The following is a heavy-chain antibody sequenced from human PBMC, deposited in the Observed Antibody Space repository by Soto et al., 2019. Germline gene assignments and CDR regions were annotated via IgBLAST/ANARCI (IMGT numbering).Heavy chain of an antibody. V-gene: IGHV4-34*01. CDR3: ARDSHYGDYELVFDY. J-gene: IGHJ4*02. D-gene: IGHD4-17*01. CDR2: IYYSGST. CDR1: GGSFSGYY. Sequence: QVQLQQWGAGLLKPSETLSLTCAVYGGSFSGYYWSWIRQHPGKGLEWIGYIYYSGSTYYNPSLKSRVTISVDTSKNQFSLKLSSVTAADTAVYYCARDSHYGDYELVFDYWGQGTLVTVSS.